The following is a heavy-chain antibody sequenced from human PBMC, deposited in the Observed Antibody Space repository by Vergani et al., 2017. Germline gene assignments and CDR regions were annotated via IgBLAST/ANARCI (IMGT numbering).Heavy chain of an antibody. V-gene: IGHV3-30-3*01. D-gene: IGHD3-3*01. CDR2: ISFDGTNE. CDR3: ARDPIFGVAHDAFDI. Sequence: QVQLVESGGGVVQPGTSLRLSCVVSGFALNRHAMYWVRQAPGKGLEWVVGISFDGTNEYYPDLVKGRFTISRDIAKNTLYLQVRSLRLEDTAVYYCARDPIFGVAHDAFDIWGQGTMVTVSS. CDR1: GFALNRHA. J-gene: IGHJ3*02.